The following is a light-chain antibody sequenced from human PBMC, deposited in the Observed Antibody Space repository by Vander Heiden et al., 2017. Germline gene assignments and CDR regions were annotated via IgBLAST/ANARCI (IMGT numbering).Light chain of an antibody. J-gene: IGKJ2*01. CDR2: DAA. CDR3: QQRSNWPPYT. CDR1: QSVSSY. Sequence: EIVLTQSQATLSLSPGERATLSCRARQSVSSYLAWYQQKPGQAPRLLIYDAANRATGIPARFSGSGSGTDFTLTISSLEPEDFAVYYCQQRSNWPPYTFGQGTKLEIQ. V-gene: IGKV3-11*01.